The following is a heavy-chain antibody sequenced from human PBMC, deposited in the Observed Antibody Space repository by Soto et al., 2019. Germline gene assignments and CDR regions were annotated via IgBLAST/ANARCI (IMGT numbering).Heavy chain of an antibody. CDR3: ARGRTVSSIGPRLV. V-gene: IGHV1-18*01. CDR2: VSPKSGNT. CDR1: GYNFFNFG. J-gene: IGHJ1*01. Sequence: QIQLVQSGTEVKKPGASVKVSCKASGYNFFNFGVSWVRQAPGQGLEWMGWVSPKSGNTDYARKVQGRVTMTTDTSTSTAYMELRGLRSDDTAVYYCARGRTVSSIGPRLVWGQGTLVSVSS. D-gene: IGHD1-1*01.